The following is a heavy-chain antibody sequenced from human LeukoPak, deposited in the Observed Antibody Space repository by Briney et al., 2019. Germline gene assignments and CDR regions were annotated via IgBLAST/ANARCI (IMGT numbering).Heavy chain of an antibody. V-gene: IGHV1-69*04. J-gene: IGHJ4*02. D-gene: IGHD2-2*01. CDR3: ARDECSSTSCPTGY. CDR1: GGTFSSYT. Sequence: SVKVSCKASGGTFSSYTISWVRQAPGQGLEWMGRIIPILGIANYAQKFQGRVTITADKSTSTAYMELSSLRSEDTAVYYCARDECSSTSCPTGYWGQGTLVSVSS. CDR2: IIPILGIA.